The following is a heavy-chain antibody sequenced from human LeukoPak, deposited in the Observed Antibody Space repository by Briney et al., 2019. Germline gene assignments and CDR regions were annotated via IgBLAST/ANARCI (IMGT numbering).Heavy chain of an antibody. CDR2: ISSSSSTI. D-gene: IGHD3-22*01. CDR1: GFTLTNYA. J-gene: IGHJ4*02. Sequence: PGGSLRLSCIASGFTLTNYAMNWVRQAPGKGLEWVSYISSSSSTIYYADSVKGRFTISRDNAKNSLYLQINSLRAEDTAVYYCARDWGYDSSGYYPIYWGQGTLVTVSS. V-gene: IGHV3-48*04. CDR3: ARDWGYDSSGYYPIY.